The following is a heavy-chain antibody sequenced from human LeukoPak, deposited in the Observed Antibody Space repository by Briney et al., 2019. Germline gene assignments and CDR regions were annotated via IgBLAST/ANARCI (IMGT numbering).Heavy chain of an antibody. J-gene: IGHJ6*03. CDR2: IYTSGST. Sequence: PSETLSLTCTVSGGSISSYYGSWIRQPAGKGLEWIGRIYTSGSTNYNPSLKSQVTMSVDTSKNQFSLKLSSVTAADTAVYYCARELRFLEWSYYYMDVWGKGATVTVSS. CDR1: GGSISSYY. D-gene: IGHD3-3*01. V-gene: IGHV4-4*07. CDR3: ARELRFLEWSYYYMDV.